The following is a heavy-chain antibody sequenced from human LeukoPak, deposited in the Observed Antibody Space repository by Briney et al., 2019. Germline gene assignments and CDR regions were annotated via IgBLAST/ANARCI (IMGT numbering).Heavy chain of an antibody. Sequence: PSETLSLTCAVYGGSFSGYYWSWLRQPPGKGLEWLGEIKHSGSTNYNPSLKSRVTISVDTSKNQFSLKLSSVTAADTAVYYCARPKRDILTGYFNPRGAFDIWGQGTMVTVSS. J-gene: IGHJ3*02. CDR1: GGSFSGYY. CDR2: IKHSGST. D-gene: IGHD3-9*01. V-gene: IGHV4-34*01. CDR3: ARPKRDILTGYFNPRGAFDI.